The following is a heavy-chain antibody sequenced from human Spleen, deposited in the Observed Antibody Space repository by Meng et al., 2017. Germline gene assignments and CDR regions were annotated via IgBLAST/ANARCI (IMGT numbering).Heavy chain of an antibody. CDR2: IKSKVDGGTT. CDR3: TTDLPFTEVGVITT. CDR1: GGTFRNFW. D-gene: IGHD1-26*01. J-gene: IGHJ4*02. Sequence: RGSLRLSCAASGGTFRNFWMTWVRQAPGKGLEWVGRIKSKVDGGTTDFAAPVKGRFTISRDDAKNTLYLQMNRLKTEDTAVYYCTTDLPFTEVGVITTGGQGNLVNVAS. V-gene: IGHV3-15*01.